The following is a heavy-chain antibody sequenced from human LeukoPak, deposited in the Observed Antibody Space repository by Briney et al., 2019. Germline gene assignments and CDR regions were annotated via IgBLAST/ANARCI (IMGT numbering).Heavy chain of an antibody. D-gene: IGHD3-3*01. Sequence: ASVKVSCKASGYTFTTYDINWVRQATGQGLEWMGWMNPNSGNTGYAQRFQGRVTMTTDTSTSTAYMELRSLRSDDTAVYYCAREGVYYDFWSGYTFFDYWGQGTLVTVSS. CDR3: AREGVYYDFWSGYTFFDY. CDR2: MNPNSGNT. CDR1: GYTFTTYD. V-gene: IGHV1-8*01. J-gene: IGHJ4*02.